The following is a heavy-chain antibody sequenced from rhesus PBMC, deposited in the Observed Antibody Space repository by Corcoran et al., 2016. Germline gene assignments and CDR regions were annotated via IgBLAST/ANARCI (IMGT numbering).Heavy chain of an antibody. D-gene: IGHD3-34*01. CDR2: IYGTNSKT. CDR1: NDSINSHF. V-gene: IGHV4S11*01. J-gene: IGHJ5-2*02. Sequence: QVQLQESGPGLVKPLETLSLTCTVSNDSINSHFWSWIRQPPGGGLAWIGYIYGTNSKTHDNPSLRGRVTLSVDTSTNQMALKVTSGTVADTAVYYCARGGRRGDHWGVSLDVWGRGVLVTVSS. CDR3: ARGGRRGDHWGVSLDV.